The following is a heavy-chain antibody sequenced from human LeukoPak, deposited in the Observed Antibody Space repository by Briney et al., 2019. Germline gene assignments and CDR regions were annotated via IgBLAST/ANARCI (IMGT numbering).Heavy chain of an antibody. V-gene: IGHV5-51*01. CDR2: IYPGDSVT. J-gene: IGHJ3*02. CDR1: GYSFTTYW. D-gene: IGHD1-1*01. Sequence: GESLKISCKGSGYSFTTYWIGWVRQMPGKGLEWMGIIYPGDSVTRYSPSFQGQVTISADKSIGTAYLQWSSLKASDTAMYYCARPNLPYNWNDGSGFDIWGQGTMVTVS. CDR3: ARPNLPYNWNDGSGFDI.